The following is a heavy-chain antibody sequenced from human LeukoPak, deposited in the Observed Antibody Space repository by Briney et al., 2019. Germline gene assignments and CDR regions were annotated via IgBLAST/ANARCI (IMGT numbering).Heavy chain of an antibody. J-gene: IGHJ4*02. D-gene: IGHD3-22*01. CDR3: ARVGYYYDSSGYYRYFDY. CDR1: GGSISSSNW. CDR2: IYHSGST. V-gene: IGHV4-4*02. Sequence: SETLSLTCAVSGGSISSSNWWSWVRQPPGKGLEWIGEIYHSGSTNYNPSLKSRVTISVDKSKNQFSLKLSSVTAADTAVYYCARVGYYYDSSGYYRYFDYWGQGTLVTVSS.